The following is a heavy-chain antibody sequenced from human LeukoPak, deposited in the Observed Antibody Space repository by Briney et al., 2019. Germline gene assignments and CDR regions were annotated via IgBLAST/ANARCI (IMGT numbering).Heavy chain of an antibody. J-gene: IGHJ4*02. CDR1: GLTFSSYW. CDR2: IIRDGSST. Sequence: GGSLRLSCAASGLTFSSYWMHWVRQAPGKGLEWVSRIIRDGSSTSYADSVRGRFTISRDNAKNTLSLQMNSLRDEDTAVYYCVRDGDGYNFDYWGQGTLVAVSS. V-gene: IGHV3-74*01. D-gene: IGHD5-24*01. CDR3: VRDGDGYNFDY.